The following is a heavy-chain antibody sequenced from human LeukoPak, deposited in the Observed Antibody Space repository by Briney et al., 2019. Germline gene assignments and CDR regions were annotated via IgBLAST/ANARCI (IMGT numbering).Heavy chain of an antibody. CDR2: SSGDEDSI. D-gene: IGHD6-19*01. Sequence: SGGSLRLSCAAFGLTFKNFAMSWVRQAPGKGLEWLAVSSGDEDSIHYADSVRGHFVISTDNSENTSYLHMNSLRAEDTAVYYCTIDLMTGFSSGWHFAYWGQGTLVTVSS. J-gene: IGHJ4*02. CDR1: GLTFKNFA. CDR3: TIDLMTGFSSGWHFAY. V-gene: IGHV3-23*01.